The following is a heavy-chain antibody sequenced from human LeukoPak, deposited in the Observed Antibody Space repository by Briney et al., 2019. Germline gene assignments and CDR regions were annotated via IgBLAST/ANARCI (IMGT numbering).Heavy chain of an antibody. CDR1: GFTFSSYW. CDR3: ALPAPYYYYGLDV. D-gene: IGHD1-14*01. V-gene: IGHV3-7*03. Sequence: PGGSLRLSCAASGFTFSSYWMSWVGQAPGKGLQWVANIREDGSERYYVDSVKGRFTISRDNAKNSLYLQMTSLRAEDTALYYCALPAPYYYYGLDVWGKGTTVTVSS. CDR2: IREDGSER. J-gene: IGHJ6*04.